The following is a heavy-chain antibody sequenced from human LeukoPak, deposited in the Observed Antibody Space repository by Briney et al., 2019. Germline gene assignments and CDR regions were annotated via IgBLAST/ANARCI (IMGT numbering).Heavy chain of an antibody. CDR1: GGSISSYY. CDR2: IHYSGST. V-gene: IGHV4-59*01. J-gene: IGHJ6*02. CDR3: ARGGWNTIFGHYYYGMDV. D-gene: IGHD3-3*01. Sequence: SETLSLTCTVSGGSISSYYWSWIRQPPGKGLEWIGYIHYSGSTNYNPSLKSRVTISVDTSKNQFSLKLSSVTAADTAVYYCARGGWNTIFGHYYYGMDVWGQGTTVTVSS.